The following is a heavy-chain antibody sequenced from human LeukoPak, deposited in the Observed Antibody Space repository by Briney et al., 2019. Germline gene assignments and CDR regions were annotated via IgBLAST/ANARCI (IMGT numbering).Heavy chain of an antibody. CDR1: GFNFNIYR. CDR3: ARDQGHYYYYMDV. Sequence: GGALRLSCTASGFNFNIYRMNWVRQVPGKGLEWVSCIRGDGTDINYADSVKGRFTISRDNAENSVYLQMNSLRDEDTAVYYCARDQGHYYYYMDVWGKGTTVTVSS. CDR2: IRGDGTDI. J-gene: IGHJ6*03. V-gene: IGHV3-48*02.